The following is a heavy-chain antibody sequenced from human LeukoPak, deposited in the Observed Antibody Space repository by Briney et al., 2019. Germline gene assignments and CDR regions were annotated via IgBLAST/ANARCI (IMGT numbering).Heavy chain of an antibody. V-gene: IGHV3-23*01. CDR2: IRSSGNNT. D-gene: IGHD2-21*02. J-gene: IGHJ4*02. CDR3: AKYVCGGDCYDYFDC. CDR1: GFTFSNYA. Sequence: GGSLRLSCAASGFTFSNYAMSWVRQAPGKGLEWVSGIRSSGNNTYYEDSVKGRFTISRDNSKNMLYLQMNSLRAEDTAVYYCAKYVCGGDCYDYFDCWGQGTLVTVSS.